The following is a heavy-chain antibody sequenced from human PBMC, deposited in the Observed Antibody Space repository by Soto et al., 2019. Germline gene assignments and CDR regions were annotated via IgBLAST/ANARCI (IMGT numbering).Heavy chain of an antibody. D-gene: IGHD4-17*01. Sequence: SETLSPTRTVPGGSISSYYWSWIRQPPGKGLEWIGYIYYSGSTDYNPSLQSRVTISVDTSKNQLSLKLSSVTAADTAVYSCARGNPDYGDAFDIWGQGTMVTVSS. V-gene: IGHV4-59*01. CDR3: ARGNPDYGDAFDI. J-gene: IGHJ3*02. CDR2: IYYSGST. CDR1: GGSISSYY.